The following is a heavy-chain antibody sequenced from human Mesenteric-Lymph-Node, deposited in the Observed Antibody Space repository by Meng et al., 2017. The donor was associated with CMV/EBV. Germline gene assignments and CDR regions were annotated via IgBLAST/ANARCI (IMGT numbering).Heavy chain of an antibody. D-gene: IGHD2-2*01. CDR1: GGSISSHF. CDR2: IYYSGAT. V-gene: IGHV4-59*11. Sequence: SETLSLTCTVSGGSISSHFWNWIRQPPGKGLEWIGCIYYSGATNYNPSLKSRVTISVDTSKNQFSLKLTSVTAADTAVYYCARIEGYCSSSSCSHYRWFGPWGQGTLVTVSS. J-gene: IGHJ5*02. CDR3: ARIEGYCSSSSCSHYRWFGP.